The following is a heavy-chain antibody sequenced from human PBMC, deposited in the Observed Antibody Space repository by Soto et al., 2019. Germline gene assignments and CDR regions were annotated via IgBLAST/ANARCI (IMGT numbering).Heavy chain of an antibody. CDR1: GGTFSSYT. V-gene: IGHV1-69*08. D-gene: IGHD2-15*01. Sequence: QVQLVQSGAEVTKPGSSVKVSCKASGGTFSSYTISWGRQAPGQGLEWLGRIIPILGIANYAQKFQGRVTITADKSPSTAYKELSSLRSEDTAVYYCARDDGWRDRRNDCSCGSCYIWVHPWGQGTLVTVSS. J-gene: IGHJ5*02. CDR2: IIPILGIA. CDR3: ARDDGWRDRRNDCSCGSCYIWVHP.